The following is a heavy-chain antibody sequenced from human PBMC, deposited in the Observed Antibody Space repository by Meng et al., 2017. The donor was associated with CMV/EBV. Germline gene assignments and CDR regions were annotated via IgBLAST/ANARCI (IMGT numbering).Heavy chain of an antibody. CDR3: ARGVVTMIVVYDP. D-gene: IGHD3-22*01. Sequence: LEESGPGLGKPSGTLSLTCTVAGGSIRSSSYYWGWIRQPPGKGLEWIGSIYYSGSTYYNPSLKSRVTISVDTSKNQFSLKLSSVTAADTAVYYCARGVVTMIVVYDPWGQGTLVTVSS. CDR1: GGSIRSSSYY. CDR2: IYYSGST. J-gene: IGHJ5*02. V-gene: IGHV4-39*07.